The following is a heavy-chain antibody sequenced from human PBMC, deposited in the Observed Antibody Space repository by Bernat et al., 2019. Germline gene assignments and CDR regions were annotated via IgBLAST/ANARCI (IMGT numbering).Heavy chain of an antibody. J-gene: IGHJ4*02. CDR2: IRSKAYGGTT. V-gene: IGHV3-49*03. CDR1: GFTFGDYA. Sequence: EVQLVESGGGLVQPGRSLRLSCTASGFTFGDYAMSWFRQAPGKGLEWVGFIRSKAYGGTTEYAAYVKGRFTISRDDSKSIAYLQMNSLKTEDTAVYYCTRDHNYYDFWSGYFDYWGQGTLVTVSS. D-gene: IGHD3-3*01. CDR3: TRDHNYYDFWSGYFDY.